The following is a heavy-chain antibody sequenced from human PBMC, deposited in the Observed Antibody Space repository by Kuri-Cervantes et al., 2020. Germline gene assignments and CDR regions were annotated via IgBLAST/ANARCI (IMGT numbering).Heavy chain of an antibody. CDR2: ISYDGSNK. CDR1: GFTFSSYG. D-gene: IGHD6-13*01. Sequence: GGSLRLSCAASGFTFSSYGMHWVRQAPGKGLEWVAVISYDGSNKYYADSVKGRFTISRDNSKNTLYLQMNSLRAEDTALYYCAATKIAYMDVWGQGTTVTVSS. CDR3: AATKIAYMDV. J-gene: IGHJ6*03. V-gene: IGHV3-30*03.